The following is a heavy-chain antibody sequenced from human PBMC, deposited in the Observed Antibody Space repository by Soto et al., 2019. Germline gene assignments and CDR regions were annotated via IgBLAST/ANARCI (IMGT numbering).Heavy chain of an antibody. V-gene: IGHV3-74*01. Sequence: EVQLVESGGGLVQPGGSLRLSCGASGFTFRRHWMHWVRQTPGKGLVWVSRINAGGSGTSYADSVQGRFTISRYNTKNTLYRQTSRLSSEDTGLFYSVREVYSFYEYDGFYVGGQETRVTDSS. J-gene: IGHJ3*01. CDR2: INAGGSGT. CDR3: VREVYSFYEYDGFYV. D-gene: IGHD4-4*01. CDR1: GFTFRRHW.